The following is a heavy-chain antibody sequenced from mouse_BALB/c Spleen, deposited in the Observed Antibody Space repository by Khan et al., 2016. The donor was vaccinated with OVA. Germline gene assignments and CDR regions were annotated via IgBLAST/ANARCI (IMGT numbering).Heavy chain of an antibody. D-gene: IGHD1-1*01. CDR3: ARTGRIKY. CDR1: GYSITSGYG. J-gene: IGHJ2*01. V-gene: IGHV3-2*02. CDR2: ISYSGST. Sequence: DVQLVESGPGLVKPSQSLSLTCTVTGYSITSGYGWNWIRQFPGNKLEWMGYISYSGSTNYNPSLKSRISITRDTSKNQFFLQLNSVTTEDTATYYCARTGRIKYWGQGTTLTVSS.